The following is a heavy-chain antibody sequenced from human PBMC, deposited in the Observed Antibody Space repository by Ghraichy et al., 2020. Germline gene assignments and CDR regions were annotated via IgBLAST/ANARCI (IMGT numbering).Heavy chain of an antibody. J-gene: IGHJ4*02. D-gene: IGHD5-12*01. CDR1: GYTFTSYG. Sequence: ASVKVSCKASGYTFTSYGISWVRQAPGQGLEWMGWISAYNGNTNYAQKLQGRVTMTTDTSTSTAYMELRSLRSDDTAVYYCARWWLRKDSEHPFDYWGQGTLVTVSS. CDR3: ARWWLRKDSEHPFDY. CDR2: ISAYNGNT. V-gene: IGHV1-18*01.